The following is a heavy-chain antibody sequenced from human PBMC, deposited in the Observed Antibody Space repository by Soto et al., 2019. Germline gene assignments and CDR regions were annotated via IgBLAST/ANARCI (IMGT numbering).Heavy chain of an antibody. V-gene: IGHV3-23*01. D-gene: IGHD1-26*01. CDR3: ARSAGNTWEEYFFDT. CDR2: ISGLGGST. J-gene: IGHJ4*02. CDR1: GFPFNAYS. Sequence: EVQLLESGGGLVQPGGSLRLSCAASGFPFNAYSMSWVRQAPGKGLEWVSGISGLGGSTYYADSVRGRFTISRDNSRNTLYLLLNSLRVEDKVVYYCARSAGNTWEEYFFDTWGQGTLLTVSS.